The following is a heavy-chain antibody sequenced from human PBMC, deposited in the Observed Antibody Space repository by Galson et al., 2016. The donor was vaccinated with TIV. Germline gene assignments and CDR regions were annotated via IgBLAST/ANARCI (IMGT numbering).Heavy chain of an antibody. J-gene: IGHJ6*03. CDR2: IIPILGSS. CDR3: ARVRFGDLSGYYYYMDV. CDR1: GDTFASYA. V-gene: IGHV1-69*13. D-gene: IGHD3-10*01. Sequence: SVKVSCKASGDTFASYAFSWVRQAPGQGLEVMGRIIPILGSSDYAQRFQGRVTITADASTSTVYMELRSLRSEDTAMYYCARVRFGDLSGYYYYMDVWGKGTTVTVSS.